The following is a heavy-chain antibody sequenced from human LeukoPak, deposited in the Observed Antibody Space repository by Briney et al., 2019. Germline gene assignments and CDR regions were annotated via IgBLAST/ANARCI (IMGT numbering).Heavy chain of an antibody. J-gene: IGHJ5*02. V-gene: IGHV4-31*03. Sequence: SQTLSLTCTVSGGSISSGGYYWSWIRQHPGKGLEWIGYIYYSGNTYYNPSLKSRVTISVDTSKNQFSLKLSSVTAADTAVYYCARAGLVAARRGGWFDPWGQGTLVTVSS. D-gene: IGHD6-6*01. CDR3: ARAGLVAARRGGWFDP. CDR2: IYYSGNT. CDR1: GGSISSGGYY.